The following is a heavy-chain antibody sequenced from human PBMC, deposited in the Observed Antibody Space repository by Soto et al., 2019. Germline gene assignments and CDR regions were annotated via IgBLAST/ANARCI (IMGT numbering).Heavy chain of an antibody. V-gene: IGHV4-59*01. D-gene: IGHD2-2*01. J-gene: IGHJ6*02. CDR2: IHYSGNT. CDR3: ARIPVVVPAAISGGSDYYYGMDV. CDR1: GGSISTYY. Sequence: SETLSLTCTVSGGSISTYYWSWIRQPPGKGLEWIGYIHYSGNTNYNPSLKSRVTISVDTSKNQFSLKLRSVTAADTAVYYCARIPVVVPAAISGGSDYYYGMDVWGQGTTVTVSS.